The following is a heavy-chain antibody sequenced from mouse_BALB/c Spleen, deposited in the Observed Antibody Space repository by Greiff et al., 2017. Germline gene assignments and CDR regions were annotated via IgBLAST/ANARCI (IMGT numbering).Heavy chain of an antibody. CDR1: GFTFSSYA. Sequence: EVQLQESGGGLVKPGGSLKLSCAASGFTFSSYAMSWVRQTPEKRLEWVASISSGGSTYYPDSVKGRFTISRDNARNILYLQMSSLRSEDTAMYYCARASVYGNYDYWGQGTTLTVSS. CDR3: ARASVYGNYDY. J-gene: IGHJ2*01. D-gene: IGHD2-1*01. V-gene: IGHV5-6-5*01. CDR2: ISSGGST.